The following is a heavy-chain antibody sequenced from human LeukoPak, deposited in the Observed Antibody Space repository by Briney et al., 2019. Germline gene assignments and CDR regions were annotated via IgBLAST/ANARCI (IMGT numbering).Heavy chain of an antibody. J-gene: IGHJ4*02. CDR3: AKGVGYSSGWYSVFDY. CDR1: EFTFTDYY. Sequence: GGSPRLSCAASEFTFTDYYMSWIRQAPGKGLEWVSAISGSGGSTYYADSVKGRFTISRDNSKNTLYLQMNSLRAEDTAVYYCAKGVGYSSGWYSVFDYWGQGTLVTVSS. V-gene: IGHV3-23*01. CDR2: ISGSGGST. D-gene: IGHD6-19*01.